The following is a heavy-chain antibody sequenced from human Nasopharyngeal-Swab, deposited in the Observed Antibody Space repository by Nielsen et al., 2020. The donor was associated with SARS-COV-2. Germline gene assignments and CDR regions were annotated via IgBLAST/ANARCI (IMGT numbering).Heavy chain of an antibody. Sequence: SQTLSLTCAVYAGSFSGYYWSWNRQLPGKGLEWIGYIYYTGSTNYNASLKRRVTISADTSKNQFSLKLSSVNAADTAVYDCARAPLTIFEYYFDYWGQGTLVTVSS. CDR3: ARAPLTIFEYYFDY. J-gene: IGHJ4*02. D-gene: IGHD3-9*01. V-gene: IGHV4-59*01. CDR1: AGSFSGYY. CDR2: IYYTGST.